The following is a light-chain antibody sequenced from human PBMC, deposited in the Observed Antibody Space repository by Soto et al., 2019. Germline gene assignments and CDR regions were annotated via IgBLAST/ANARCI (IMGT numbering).Light chain of an antibody. V-gene: IGKV1-39*01. Sequence: DIQMTQSPSSLSASVGDRVTITCRARQTINTYVNWYQQKPGKAPKLLIDGASTLHTGVPSRFSGSASGTDFTLTISSLQPEDFATYFCHQTFSTPWTFGQGTKVEVK. J-gene: IGKJ1*01. CDR2: GAS. CDR1: QTINTY. CDR3: HQTFSTPWT.